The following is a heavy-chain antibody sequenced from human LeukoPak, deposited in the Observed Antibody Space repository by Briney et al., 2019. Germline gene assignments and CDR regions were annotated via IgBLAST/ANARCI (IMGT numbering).Heavy chain of an antibody. V-gene: IGHV5-51*01. Sequence: GESLKISCKGSGYSLTTYWIGWVRQMPGKGLEWMGIIYPGDSDTRYSPSFRGQVTISGAKSISTAYLQWSSLKASDTAMYYCARNRDSGSLDAFDIWGQGTMVTVSS. CDR2: IYPGDSDT. J-gene: IGHJ3*02. D-gene: IGHD3-10*01. CDR1: GYSLTTYW. CDR3: ARNRDSGSLDAFDI.